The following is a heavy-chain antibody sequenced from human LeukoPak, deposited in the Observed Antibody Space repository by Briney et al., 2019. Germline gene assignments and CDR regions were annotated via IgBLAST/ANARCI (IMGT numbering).Heavy chain of an antibody. Sequence: GGSLRLSCAASGFTFNSIWMSWVRQAPGKGLEWVASIKQDGSQKYYLDSVKGRFTISRDNAKNSLFLQVNSLGVEDTAVYYCGGEPRSMAYWGQGTLVTVSS. D-gene: IGHD2-21*01. CDR2: IKQDGSQK. V-gene: IGHV3-7*01. J-gene: IGHJ4*02. CDR3: GGEPRSMAY. CDR1: GFTFNSIW.